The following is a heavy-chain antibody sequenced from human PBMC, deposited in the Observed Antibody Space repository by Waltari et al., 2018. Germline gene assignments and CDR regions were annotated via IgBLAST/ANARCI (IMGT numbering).Heavy chain of an antibody. V-gene: IGHV3-30-3*01. J-gene: IGHJ4*02. CDR3: ARKGGGSGLDY. CDR2: ISYDGSNK. D-gene: IGHD1-26*01. Sequence: QVQLVESGGGVVQPGRSLRLSCAASGFTFSSYAMHWVRQAPGKGLEWVAVISYDGSNKYYADSVKGRFTISRDNSKNTLYLQMNSLRAEDTAVYYCARKGGGSGLDYWGQGTLVTVSS. CDR1: GFTFSSYA.